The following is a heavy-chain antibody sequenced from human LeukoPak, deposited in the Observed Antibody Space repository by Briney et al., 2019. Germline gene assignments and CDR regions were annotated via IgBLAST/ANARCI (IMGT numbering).Heavy chain of an antibody. CDR3: ARESFMAVVGYLDY. J-gene: IGHJ4*02. V-gene: IGHV3-23*01. CDR1: GFTFSNYA. D-gene: IGHD3-16*02. CDR2: ISGSGDTT. Sequence: PGGSLRLSCAASGFTFSNYAMTWVRQGPGKGLEWVSGISGSGDTTYYADSEKGRFTTSRDNFRNTLYLQMNSLTVADTAVYFCARESFMAVVGYLDYWGERILVSVSS.